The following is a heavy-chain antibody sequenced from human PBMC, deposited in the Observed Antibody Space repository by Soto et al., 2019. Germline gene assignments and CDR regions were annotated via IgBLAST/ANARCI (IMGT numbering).Heavy chain of an antibody. CDR2: IYYSGST. Sequence: PSETLSLTCTVSGGSISRYYWSWIRQPPGKGLEWIGYIYYSGSTNYNPSLKSRVTISVDTSKNQFSLKLSSVTAADTAVYYCARKTYYDFWSGYYEHDAFDIWGQGTMVTVSS. CDR3: ARKTYYDFWSGYYEHDAFDI. V-gene: IGHV4-59*01. J-gene: IGHJ3*02. D-gene: IGHD3-3*01. CDR1: GGSISRYY.